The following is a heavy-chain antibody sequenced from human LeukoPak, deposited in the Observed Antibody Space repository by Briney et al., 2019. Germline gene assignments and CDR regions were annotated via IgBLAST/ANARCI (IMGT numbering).Heavy chain of an antibody. V-gene: IGHV4-34*01. J-gene: IGHJ3*02. CDR1: GGSFSGYY. CDR2: INHSGST. D-gene: IGHD6-13*01. CDR3: ARRPWRRAAGGAFDI. Sequence: SETLSLTCAVYGGSFSGYYWSWIRQPPGKGLEWIGEINHSGSTNYNPSLKSRVTISVDTSKNQFSLKLSSVTAADTAVYYCARRPWRRAAGGAFDIWGQGTMVTVSS.